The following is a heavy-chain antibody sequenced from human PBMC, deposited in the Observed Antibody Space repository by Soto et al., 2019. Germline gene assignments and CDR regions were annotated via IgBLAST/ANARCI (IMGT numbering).Heavy chain of an antibody. J-gene: IGHJ4*02. CDR3: VRTSHYGSGSWNFDY. Sequence: PGGSLRLSCAASGFTFSDHYMDWVRQAPGKGLEWVVRTRNKANSYSTEYAASVRGRFTISRDESKNSLYLQMNRLKTEDTAVYYCVRTSHYGSGSWNFDYWGQGTLVTVSS. CDR2: TRNKANSYST. D-gene: IGHD3-10*01. V-gene: IGHV3-72*01. CDR1: GFTFSDHY.